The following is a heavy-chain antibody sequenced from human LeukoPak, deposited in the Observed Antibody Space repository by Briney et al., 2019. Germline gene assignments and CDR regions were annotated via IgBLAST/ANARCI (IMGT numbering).Heavy chain of an antibody. V-gene: IGHV3-48*01. CDR3: ARVAVSGPTGWFDS. Sequence: GGSLRLSCAASGFTFSSYSMNWVRQAPGKGLEWVSYISSSSSTIYYADSVKGRFTISRDNVNNVVYLQMNSLGAEDTAVYYCARVAVSGPTGWFDSWGQGTLVIVSS. CDR2: ISSSSSTI. J-gene: IGHJ5*01. D-gene: IGHD2-8*02. CDR1: GFTFSSYS.